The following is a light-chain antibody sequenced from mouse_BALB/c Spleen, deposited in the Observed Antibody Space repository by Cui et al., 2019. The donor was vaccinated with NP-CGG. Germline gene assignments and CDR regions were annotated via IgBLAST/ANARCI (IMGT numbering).Light chain of an antibody. CDR1: SGAVTATNY. CDR3: ALWYSNHWV. J-gene: IGLJ1*01. CDR2: GTS. Sequence: QSVVTHEYELTTSPGETVTLTCRSSSGAVTATNYANWVQERPDHFFTGLIGGTSNRPPGVPARFSGSLIGDKAALTITGAQTEDEAIYFCALWYSNHWVFGGGTKLTVL. V-gene: IGLV1*01.